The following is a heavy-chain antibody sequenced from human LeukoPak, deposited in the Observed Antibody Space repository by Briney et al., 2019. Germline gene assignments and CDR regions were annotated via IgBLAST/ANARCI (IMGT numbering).Heavy chain of an antibody. Sequence: GGSLRLSCEASGFTFSSYAMSWVRQAPGKGLDWVSGISAGGDRTYYADSVKGLFTISRDNAKNTLYLQMNSLRAEDTAVYYCAKFEYSTATQLYYFDCWGQGALVTVSS. D-gene: IGHD5-24*01. CDR3: AKFEYSTATQLYYFDC. J-gene: IGHJ4*02. CDR2: ISAGGDRT. CDR1: GFTFSSYA. V-gene: IGHV3-23*01.